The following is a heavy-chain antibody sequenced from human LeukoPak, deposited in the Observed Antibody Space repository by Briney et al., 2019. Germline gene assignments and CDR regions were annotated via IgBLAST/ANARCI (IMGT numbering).Heavy chain of an antibody. Sequence: ASVKVSCKASGYVFTNNYMHWVRQAPGQGLEWMGIINPSGGSTSYAQKSQGRVTKTRDTSTSTVYMELSSLRSEDTAVYYCARGGSPPFYWGQGTLVTVSS. V-gene: IGHV1-46*01. CDR1: GYVFTNNY. J-gene: IGHJ4*02. CDR3: ARGGSPPFY. D-gene: IGHD3-10*01. CDR2: INPSGGST.